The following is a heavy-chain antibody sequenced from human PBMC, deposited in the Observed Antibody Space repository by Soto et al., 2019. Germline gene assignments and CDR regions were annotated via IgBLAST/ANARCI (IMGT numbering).Heavy chain of an antibody. D-gene: IGHD4-17*01. CDR2: IYYSGST. CDR1: GGSISSGNCY. J-gene: IGHJ4*02. V-gene: IGHV4-30-4*01. CDR3: ARENRGTVTSFDY. Sequence: NPXETLSLTCTVAGGSISSGNCYWSWIRQPPGKGLEWIGYIYYSGSTYYNPSLKSRVTISVDTSKNQFSLKLSSVTAADTAVYYCARENRGTVTSFDYWGQGPLVTVSS.